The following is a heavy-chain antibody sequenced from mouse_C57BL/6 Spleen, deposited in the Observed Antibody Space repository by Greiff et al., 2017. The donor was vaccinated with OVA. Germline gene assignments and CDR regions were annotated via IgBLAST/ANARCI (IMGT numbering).Heavy chain of an antibody. D-gene: IGHD2-4*01. V-gene: IGHV5-17*01. Sequence: EVNVVESGGGLVKPGGSLKLSCAAPGFTFSDYGMHWARQAPEKGLEWVAYISSGSSTIYYADTVKGRFTISRDNAKNTLFLQMTSLRSEDTAMYYCARGYDYDEGAWFADWGQGTLVTVSA. J-gene: IGHJ3*01. CDR1: GFTFSDYG. CDR2: ISSGSSTI. CDR3: ARGYDYDEGAWFAD.